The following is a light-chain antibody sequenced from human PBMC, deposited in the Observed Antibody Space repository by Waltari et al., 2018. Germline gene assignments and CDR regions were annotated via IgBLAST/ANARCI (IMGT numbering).Light chain of an antibody. V-gene: IGLV2-23*02. CDR3: CSYAGRGTYV. CDR2: EVL. CDR1: TSDVGNYDL. J-gene: IGLJ1*01. Sequence: QSALTQPASVSGTLGQSITISCTGTTSDVGNYDLVSWYQHHPGKAPKLLICEVLKRPSGVSSRFSGSKSGNTASLTISGLQAEDEADYYCCSYAGRGTYVFGSGTKVTVL.